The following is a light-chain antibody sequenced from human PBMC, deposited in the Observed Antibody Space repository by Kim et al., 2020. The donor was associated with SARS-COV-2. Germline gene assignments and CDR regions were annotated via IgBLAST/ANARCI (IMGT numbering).Light chain of an antibody. J-gene: IGLJ3*02. CDR2: SPR. Sequence: PGGKVTLTCASSTGAGTSGYYPTWFQQRPGQTPRALIYSPRKKHSWTPARFSGSLLEGKAALTLSGVQPEDEAEYYCLLYFGGAWVFGGGTQLTVL. CDR1: TGAGTSGYY. V-gene: IGLV7-43*01. CDR3: LLYFGGAWV.